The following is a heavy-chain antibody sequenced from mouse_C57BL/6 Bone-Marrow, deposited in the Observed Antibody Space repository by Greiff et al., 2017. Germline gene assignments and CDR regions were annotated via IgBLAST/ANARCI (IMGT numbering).Heavy chain of an antibody. CDR2: IDPSDSYT. CDR3: ARSSFITTVARYFDV. D-gene: IGHD1-1*01. CDR1: GYTLTSYW. Sequence: QVQLQQPGAELVKPGASVKLSCKASGYTLTSYWMQWVKQRPGQGLEWIGEIDPSDSYTNYNQKFKGKATLTVDTSSSTAYMQLSSLTSEDSAVYYCARSSFITTVARYFDVWGTGTTVTVSS. V-gene: IGHV1-50*01. J-gene: IGHJ1*03.